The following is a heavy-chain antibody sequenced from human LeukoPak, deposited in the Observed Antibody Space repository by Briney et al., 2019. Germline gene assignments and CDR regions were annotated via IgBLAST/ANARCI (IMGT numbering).Heavy chain of an antibody. CDR3: AKRGVVIRVILVGFHKEAYYFDS. J-gene: IGHJ4*02. V-gene: IGHV3-23*02. CDR1: GITLSNYG. Sequence: GGSLRLSCAVSGITLSNYGMSGVRQAPGKGLEWVAGISDSGGSTKYVDSVKGRFTISRDNPKTTLYLQMTSPRAEDTAVYFCAKRGVVIRVILVGFHKEAYYFDSWGQGALVTVSS. CDR2: ISDSGGST. D-gene: IGHD3-22*01.